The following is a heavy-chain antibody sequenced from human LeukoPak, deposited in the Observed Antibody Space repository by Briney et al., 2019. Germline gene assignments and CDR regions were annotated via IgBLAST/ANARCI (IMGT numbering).Heavy chain of an antibody. CDR2: IHYTGTT. V-gene: IGHV4-39*02. D-gene: IGHD6-13*01. Sequence: PSETLSLTCTVSGGSIRSTSYSWGWIRQPPGKGLEWTGNIHYTGTTYYNPSLRSRVTIFVDTSNNNFSLKLNSVTAADTAVYYCAKLVPAAGPTDFDYWGQGTLVTVSS. CDR3: AKLVPAAGPTDFDY. CDR1: GGSIRSTSYS. J-gene: IGHJ4*02.